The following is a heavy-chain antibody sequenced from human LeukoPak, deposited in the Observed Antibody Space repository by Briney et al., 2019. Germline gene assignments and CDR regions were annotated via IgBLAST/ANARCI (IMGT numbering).Heavy chain of an antibody. D-gene: IGHD1-1*01. J-gene: IGHJ4*02. CDR1: GYTFTSYY. CDR2: INPSAGST. V-gene: IGHV1-46*03. Sequence: ASVKVSCKASGYTFTSYYIHWVRQAPGQGLEWMGIINPSAGSTSYAQKFHGRVTMTRDTSTSTLYMELSSLRSEDTAVYYCARPTRPRDNTAIFDYWGQGALVTVSS. CDR3: ARPTRPRDNTAIFDY.